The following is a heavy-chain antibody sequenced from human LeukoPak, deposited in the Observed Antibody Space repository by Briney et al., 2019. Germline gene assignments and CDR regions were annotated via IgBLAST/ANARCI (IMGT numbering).Heavy chain of an antibody. CDR2: IYYSGST. CDR1: GGSISSFNYY. J-gene: IGHJ4*02. D-gene: IGHD3-22*01. CDR3: ARSRKGWLSLRVHPFDY. Sequence: PSETLSLTCTVSGGSISSFNYYWGWIRQPPGKGLEWIGSIYYSGSTYYNPSLKSRVTISVDTSKNQFSLKLSSVTAADTAVYYCARSRKGWLSLRVHPFDYWGQGTLVTVSS. V-gene: IGHV4-39*07.